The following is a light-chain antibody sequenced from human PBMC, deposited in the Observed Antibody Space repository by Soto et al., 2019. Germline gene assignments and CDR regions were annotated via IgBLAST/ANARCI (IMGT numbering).Light chain of an antibody. J-gene: IGKJ1*01. CDR2: DAS. CDR3: QQYNSDSGT. CDR1: QSISSW. Sequence: DIQMTQSPSTLSASVGDRVTITCRASQSISSWLAWYQQKPGKAPKLLIYDASSLESGVPSRFRGSGSGTEFTLAISSLQPDDFAPYYCQQYNSDSGTFGQGTKVEI. V-gene: IGKV1-5*01.